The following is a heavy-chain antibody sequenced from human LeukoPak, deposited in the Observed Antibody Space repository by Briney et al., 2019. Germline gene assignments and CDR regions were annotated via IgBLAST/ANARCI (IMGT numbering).Heavy chain of an antibody. Sequence: ASVKVSCEVSGYTLTELSMHWVRQAPGKGLEWMGGFDPEDGETIYAQKFQGRVTMTEDTSTDTAYMELSSLRSEDTAVYYCATGLVGRFPLYFDYWGQGTLVTVSS. CDR2: FDPEDGET. D-gene: IGHD1-26*01. CDR1: GYTLTELS. V-gene: IGHV1-24*01. CDR3: ATGLVGRFPLYFDY. J-gene: IGHJ4*02.